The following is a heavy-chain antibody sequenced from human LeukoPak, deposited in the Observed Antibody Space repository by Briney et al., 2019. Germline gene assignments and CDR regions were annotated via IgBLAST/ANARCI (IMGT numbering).Heavy chain of an antibody. CDR3: ARVGGSTSDDY. D-gene: IGHD2-2*01. J-gene: IGHJ4*02. Sequence: SETLSLTCTVSDDSISSSSFFWAWIRQPPGKGLEWIGYIYYSGSTYYNPSLKSRVTISVDTSKNQFSLKLSSVTAADTAVYYCARVGGSTSDDYWGQGTLVTVSS. CDR1: DDSISSSSFF. CDR2: IYYSGST. V-gene: IGHV4-31*03.